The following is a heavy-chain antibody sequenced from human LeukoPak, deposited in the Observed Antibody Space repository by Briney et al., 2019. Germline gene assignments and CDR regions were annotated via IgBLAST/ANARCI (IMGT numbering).Heavy chain of an antibody. J-gene: IGHJ4*02. Sequence: GGSLRLSCAASGFTFSSYAMHWVRQAPGKGLEYVSAISSNGGSTYYANSVKGRFTISRDNSKNTLYLQMGSLRAEDMAVYYCARDAGTAVAATYFDYWGQGTLVTVSS. D-gene: IGHD6-19*01. CDR2: ISSNGGST. V-gene: IGHV3-64*01. CDR3: ARDAGTAVAATYFDY. CDR1: GFTFSSYA.